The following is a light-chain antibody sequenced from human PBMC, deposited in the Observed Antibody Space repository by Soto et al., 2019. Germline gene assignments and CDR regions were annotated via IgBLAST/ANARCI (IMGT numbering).Light chain of an antibody. CDR2: EVS. J-gene: IGLJ3*02. CDR3: GSYTTTSIGV. Sequence: QSVPTQPASVSGSPGQSITISCTGTSNDIGDYKYVSWYQQHPGKVPKLIIYEVSNRPSGVSNRFSGSKSGNTASLTISGLQAEDEADYFCGSYTTTSIGVFGGGTQLTVL. CDR1: SNDIGDYKY. V-gene: IGLV2-14*01.